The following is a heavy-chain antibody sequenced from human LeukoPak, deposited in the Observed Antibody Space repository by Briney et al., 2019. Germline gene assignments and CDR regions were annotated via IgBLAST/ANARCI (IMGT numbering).Heavy chain of an antibody. J-gene: IGHJ3*02. Sequence: ASVKVSCKASGYTFTSYAMNWVRQAPGQGLEWMGWINTNTGNPTYAQGFTGRFVLSLDTSVSTAYLQISSLKAEDTAVYYCARAPKGGGWYFGRPVRAFDIWGQGTMVTVSS. CDR2: INTNTGNP. CDR1: GYTFTSYA. D-gene: IGHD6-19*01. V-gene: IGHV7-4-1*02. CDR3: ARAPKGGGWYFGRPVRAFDI.